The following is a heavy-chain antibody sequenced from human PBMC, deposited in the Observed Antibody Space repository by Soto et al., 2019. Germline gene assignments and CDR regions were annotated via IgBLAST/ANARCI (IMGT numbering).Heavy chain of an antibody. CDR3: AGGVTAGVDY. J-gene: IGHJ4*02. CDR2: MQPSSGRT. V-gene: IGHV1-8*01. Sequence: GASVKVSCKASGYSFTGLDINWVRQTTGQGLEWMGWMQPSSGRTGYAQKFQGRVTMTRDTSINTAYMELSSLTSDDTAFYYCAGGVTAGVDYWGQGTRVTVSS. D-gene: IGHD1-26*01. CDR1: GYSFTGLD.